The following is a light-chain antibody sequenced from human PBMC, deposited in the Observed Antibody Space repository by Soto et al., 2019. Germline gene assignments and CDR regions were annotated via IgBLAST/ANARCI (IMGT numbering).Light chain of an antibody. Sequence: SALTQHASVSGSPGQSITISCTGTSSDVGSYNLVSWYQQHPGKAPKLMIYEGSKRPSGVSSRFSGSKSGNTASLTISGLQAEDEADYYCCSYAGNSNVFGTGTKLTVL. V-gene: IGLV2-23*03. CDR1: SSDVGSYNL. CDR2: EGS. CDR3: CSYAGNSNV. J-gene: IGLJ1*01.